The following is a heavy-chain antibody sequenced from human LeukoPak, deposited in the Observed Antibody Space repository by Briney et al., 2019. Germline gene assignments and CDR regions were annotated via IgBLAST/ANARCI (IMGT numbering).Heavy chain of an antibody. CDR2: IYYSGST. CDR1: GGSISSYY. CDR3: ARSDSGGWYLLRYFDL. Sequence: PSETLSLTCTVSGGSISSYYWSWIRQPPGKGLEWIGYIYYSGSTNYNPSLKSRVTISVDTSKNQFSLKLSSVTAADTAVYYCARSDSGGWYLLRYFDLWGRGTLVTVSS. J-gene: IGHJ2*01. D-gene: IGHD6-19*01. V-gene: IGHV4-59*08.